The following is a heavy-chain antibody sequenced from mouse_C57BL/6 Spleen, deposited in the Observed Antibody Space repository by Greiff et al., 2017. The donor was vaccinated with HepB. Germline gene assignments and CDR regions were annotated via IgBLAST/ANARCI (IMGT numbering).Heavy chain of an antibody. D-gene: IGHD4-1*02. Sequence: EVKVEESGGGLVQPGGSMKLSCVASGFTFSNYWMNWVRQSPEKGLEWVAQIRLKSDNYATHYAESVKGRFTISRDDSKSSVYLQMNNLRAEDTGIYYCTDSQLGRDYWGQGTTLTVSS. CDR3: TDSQLGRDY. J-gene: IGHJ2*01. CDR1: GFTFSNYW. CDR2: IRLKSDNYAT. V-gene: IGHV6-3*01.